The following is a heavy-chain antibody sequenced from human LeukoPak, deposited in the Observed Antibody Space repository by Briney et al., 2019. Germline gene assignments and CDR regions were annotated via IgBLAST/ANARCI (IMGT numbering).Heavy chain of an antibody. CDR3: ARVLELGAFDI. CDR1: GFTFDDYG. J-gene: IGHJ3*02. V-gene: IGHV3-20*04. Sequence: RPGGSLRLSCAASGFTFDDYGLSWVRHAPGKGLEWVSGINWNGGSTGYADSVKGRFTISRDNAKNSPYLQMNSLRAEDTALYYCARVLELGAFDIWGQGTMVTVSS. CDR2: INWNGGST. D-gene: IGHD1-7*01.